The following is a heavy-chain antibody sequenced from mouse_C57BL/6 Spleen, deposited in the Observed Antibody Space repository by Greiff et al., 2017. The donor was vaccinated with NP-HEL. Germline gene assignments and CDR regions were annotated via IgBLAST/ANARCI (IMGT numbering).Heavy chain of an antibody. V-gene: IGHV5-4*01. CDR2: ISDGGSYT. CDR3: ARDGVYYGNFFAY. Sequence: EVKLMESGGGLVKPGGSLKLSCAASGFTFSSYAMSWVRQTPEKRLEWVATISDGGSYTYCPDNVKGRFTISRDNAKNNLYLQMSHLKSEDTAMYYCARDGVYYGNFFAYWGQGTLVTVSA. D-gene: IGHD2-1*01. J-gene: IGHJ3*01. CDR1: GFTFSSYA.